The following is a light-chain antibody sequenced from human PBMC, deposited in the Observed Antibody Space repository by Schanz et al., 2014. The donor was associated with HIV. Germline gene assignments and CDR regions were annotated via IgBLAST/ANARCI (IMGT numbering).Light chain of an antibody. Sequence: SYELTQPPSVSVAPGKTARITCGGTNIGGKSVHWYQQKPGQAPVLVIYYDSDRPSGIPERFSGSNSGNTATLTISRVEAGDEADYYCQVWDSSSDHVVFGGGTKLTVL. CDR2: YDS. V-gene: IGLV3-21*04. CDR1: NIGGKS. J-gene: IGLJ2*01. CDR3: QVWDSSSDHVV.